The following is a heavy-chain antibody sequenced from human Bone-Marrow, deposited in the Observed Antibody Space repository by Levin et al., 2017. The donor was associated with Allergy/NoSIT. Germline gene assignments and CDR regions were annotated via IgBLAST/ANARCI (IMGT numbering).Heavy chain of an antibody. CDR1: GFAFSGYA. D-gene: IGHD4-17*01. CDR2: ISFDGNHD. J-gene: IGHJ4*02. V-gene: IGHV3-30*18. Sequence: GESLKISCAASGFAFSGYAMHWVRQAPGKGLEWVAAISFDGNHDFYADSVKGRFTISRDNSKNTVYLQMNSLRGEDTAVYYCAKVHPRVTTVFDFWGQGTLVTVSS. CDR3: AKVHPRVTTVFDF.